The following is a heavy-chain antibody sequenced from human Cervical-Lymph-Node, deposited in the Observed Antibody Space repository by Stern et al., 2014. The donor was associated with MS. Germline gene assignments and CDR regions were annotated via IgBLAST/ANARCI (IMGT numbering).Heavy chain of an antibody. CDR3: ARGAYCGGDCYWGWFET. V-gene: IGHV1-69*01. CDR1: GGGFSDNA. D-gene: IGHD2-21*02. J-gene: IGHJ5*02. Sequence: QEKLVDSGAEVKKTGSSVKVSCKASGGGFSDNAFSWVRQGPGQGLEWMGGIIPLFGAAEYAQDFQVRVTITADESTVTVYMELSSLKSEDTAVYYCARGAYCGGDCYWGWFETWGQGTLVTVTS. CDR2: IIPLFGAA.